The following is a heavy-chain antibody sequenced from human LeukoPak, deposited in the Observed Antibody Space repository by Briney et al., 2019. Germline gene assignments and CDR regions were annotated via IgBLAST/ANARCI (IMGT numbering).Heavy chain of an antibody. CDR1: GGSFSGYY. J-gene: IGHJ4*02. CDR2: INHSGST. D-gene: IGHD5-18*01. CDR3: ARETAMASGTSKFDY. V-gene: IGHV4-34*01. Sequence: SETLSLTCAVYGGSFSGYYWSWIRQPPGKGLEWIGEINHSGSTNYNPSLKSRVTISVDTSKNQFSLKLSSVTAADTAVYYCARETAMASGTSKFDYWGQGTLVTVSS.